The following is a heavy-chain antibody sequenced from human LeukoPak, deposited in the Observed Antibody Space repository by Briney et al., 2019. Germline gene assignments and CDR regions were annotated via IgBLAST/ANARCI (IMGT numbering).Heavy chain of an antibody. CDR3: ARENTRTGTVVY. Sequence: SETLSLTCTVSGGSISSSSYYWGWIRQPPGKGLGWIGSIYYSGSTYYNPSLKSRVTISVDTSKNQFSLKLSSVTAADTAVYYCARENTRTGTVVYWGQGTLVTVSS. CDR2: IYYSGST. D-gene: IGHD1-1*01. J-gene: IGHJ4*02. CDR1: GGSISSSSYY. V-gene: IGHV4-39*07.